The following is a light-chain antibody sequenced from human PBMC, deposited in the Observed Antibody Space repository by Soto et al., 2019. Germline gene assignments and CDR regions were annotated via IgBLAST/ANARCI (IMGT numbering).Light chain of an antibody. J-gene: IGKJ2*01. Sequence: EIVLTQSPGTLSLSPGERATLSCRASQSVSISSLAWYQQKPGQAPRLLIYSASSRATGIPDRFSGSGSGTDLTLTISRLEPEDFAVYYCQQYGSSSYTFGQGTNLEIK. CDR3: QQYGSSSYT. CDR2: SAS. V-gene: IGKV3-20*01. CDR1: QSVSISS.